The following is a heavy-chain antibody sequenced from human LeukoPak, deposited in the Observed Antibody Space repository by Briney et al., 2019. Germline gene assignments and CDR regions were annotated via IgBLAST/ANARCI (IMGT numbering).Heavy chain of an antibody. Sequence: WETLSLTCTVSGASITSYYWSWIRQPPGKGLELIGFFSYSGSANYNPSLKSRVTISVDTSKNQFSLSLTSVTAADTAVYYCAREGITSGPTSYFDYWCQGTLVTVSS. CDR3: AREGITSGPTSYFDY. D-gene: IGHD1-14*01. CDR2: FSYSGSA. J-gene: IGHJ4*02. CDR1: GASITSYY. V-gene: IGHV4-59*12.